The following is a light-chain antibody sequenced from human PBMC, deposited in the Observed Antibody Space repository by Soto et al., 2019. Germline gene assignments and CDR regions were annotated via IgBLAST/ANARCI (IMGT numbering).Light chain of an antibody. CDR2: WAS. CDR3: QQYYSSPFT. J-gene: IGKJ3*01. CDR1: QSVLYSSNNNNY. V-gene: IGKV4-1*01. Sequence: DIVMTQSPDSLGGSLGERATINCKSSQSVLYSSNNNNYLAWYQQRPGQPPKLIIYWASTRESGVPDRFSGSGSGTDFTLTISSLQAEDVALYYRQQYYSSPFTFGPGTKVDIK.